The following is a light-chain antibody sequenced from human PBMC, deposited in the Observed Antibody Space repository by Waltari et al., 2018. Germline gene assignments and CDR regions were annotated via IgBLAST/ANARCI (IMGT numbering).Light chain of an antibody. CDR1: LSIKDY. Sequence: DIQMTQSTSSLSASVGDRVTITCRASLSIKDYLNWYQQKPGTAPKLLIHAASSLQSGVPLRFSGGGSGTDFTLTISNLQPEDFATYFCQQSYSNPFTFGPGTKVDIK. CDR2: AAS. J-gene: IGKJ3*01. V-gene: IGKV1-39*01. CDR3: QQSYSNPFT.